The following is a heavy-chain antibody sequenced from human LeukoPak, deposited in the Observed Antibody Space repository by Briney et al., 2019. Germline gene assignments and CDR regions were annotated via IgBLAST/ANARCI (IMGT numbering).Heavy chain of an antibody. CDR3: TYIDYYDSSGYTRYYYCMDV. D-gene: IGHD3-22*01. V-gene: IGHV3-15*01. J-gene: IGHJ6*03. CDR2: VKSKTDGGTT. Sequence: GGSLRLSCAASGFTFSNAWMSWVRQAPGKGLEWVGRVKSKTDGGTTDYAAPVKGRFTISRDDSKNTLYLQMNSLKTEDTAVYYCTYIDYYDSSGYTRYYYCMDVWGKGTTVTVSS. CDR1: GFTFSNAW.